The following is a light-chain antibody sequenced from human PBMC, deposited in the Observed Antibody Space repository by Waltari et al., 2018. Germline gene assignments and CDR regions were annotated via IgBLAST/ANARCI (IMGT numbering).Light chain of an antibody. V-gene: IGLV2-14*01. J-gene: IGLJ3*02. CDR1: SSDVGGYNY. CDR2: EVS. CDR3: SSYTSSSTLDWV. Sequence: QSALTQPASVSGSPGQSITISCTVISSDVGGYNYVSWYQQHPGKAPKLMIYEVSNRPSGVSNRFSGSKSGNTASLTISGLQAEDEADYYCSSYTSSSTLDWVFGGGTKLTVL.